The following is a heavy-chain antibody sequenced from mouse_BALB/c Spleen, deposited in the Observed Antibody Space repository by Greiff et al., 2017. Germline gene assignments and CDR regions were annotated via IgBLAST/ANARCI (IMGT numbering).Heavy chain of an antibody. V-gene: IGHV7-1*02. Sequence: EVHLVESGGGLVQPGGSLRLSCATSGFTFSDFYMEWVRQPPGKRLEWIAASRNKANDYTTEYSASVKGRFIVSRDTSQSILYLQMNALVAEDTAIYYCARDSIYYDYGVPFAYWGQGTLVTVSA. CDR2: SRNKANDYTT. CDR1: GFTFSDFY. D-gene: IGHD2-4*01. J-gene: IGHJ3*01. CDR3: ARDSIYYDYGVPFAY.